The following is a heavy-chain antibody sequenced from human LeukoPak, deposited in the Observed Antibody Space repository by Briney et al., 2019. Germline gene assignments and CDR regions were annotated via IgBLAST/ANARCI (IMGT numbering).Heavy chain of an antibody. J-gene: IGHJ6*02. D-gene: IGHD6-13*01. CDR2: IKQDGSEK. CDR1: GFTFSSYW. Sequence: PGGSLRLSCAASGFTFSSYWMSWVRQAPGKGLEWVANIKQDGSEKYYVDSVKGRFTISRGNAKNSLYLQMNSLRAEDTAVYYCARPYSSSSYGMDVWGQGTTVTVSS. V-gene: IGHV3-7*01. CDR3: ARPYSSSSYGMDV.